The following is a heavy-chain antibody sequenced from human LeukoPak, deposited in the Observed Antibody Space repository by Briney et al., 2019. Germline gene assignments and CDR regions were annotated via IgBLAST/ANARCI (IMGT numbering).Heavy chain of an antibody. V-gene: IGHV1-69*04. CDR1: GGTFSSYA. D-gene: IGHD3-16*02. Sequence: SVKVSCKASGGTFSSYAISWVRQAPGQGLEWMGRIIPILGIANYAQKFQGRVTITADKSTSTAYMELSSLRSEDTAVYYCARDRDMITFGGVIAARWFDPWGQGTLVTVSS. CDR2: IIPILGIA. J-gene: IGHJ5*02. CDR3: ARDRDMITFGGVIAARWFDP.